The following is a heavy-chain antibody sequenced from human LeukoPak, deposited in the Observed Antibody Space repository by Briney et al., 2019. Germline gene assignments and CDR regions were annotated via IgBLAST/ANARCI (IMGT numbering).Heavy chain of an antibody. D-gene: IGHD4-17*01. Sequence: SETLSLTCTVSGGSISSYYWGWIRQPPGKGLEWIGSIYYSGSTYYNPSLKSRVTISVDTSKNQFSLKLSSVTAADTAVYYCARPAGYGDYAGGAFDIWGQGTMVTVSS. CDR3: ARPAGYGDYAGGAFDI. V-gene: IGHV4-39*07. J-gene: IGHJ3*02. CDR1: GGSISSYY. CDR2: IYYSGST.